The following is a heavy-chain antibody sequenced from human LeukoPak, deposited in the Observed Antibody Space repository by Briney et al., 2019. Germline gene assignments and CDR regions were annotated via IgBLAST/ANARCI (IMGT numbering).Heavy chain of an antibody. CDR2: INHSGST. J-gene: IGHJ5*02. V-gene: IGHV4-34*01. CDR3: ARTDIVAVPAARKVVSWFDP. D-gene: IGHD2-2*01. Sequence: SETLSLTCAVYGGSFSGYYWSWIRQPPGKGLECIGEINHSGSTNYNPSLKSRVTITVDTSKNQFSLKLSSVTAADTAVYYSARTDIVAVPAARKVVSWFDPWGQGTLVSVSS. CDR1: GGSFSGYY.